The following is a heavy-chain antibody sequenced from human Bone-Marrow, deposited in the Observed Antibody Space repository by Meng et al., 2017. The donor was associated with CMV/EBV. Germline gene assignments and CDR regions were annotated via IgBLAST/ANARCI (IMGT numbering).Heavy chain of an antibody. V-gene: IGHV1-69*05. CDR1: GGTFSSYA. Sequence: SVKVSCKASGGTFSSYAISWVRQAPGQGLEWMGGIIPIFGTANYAQKFQGRVTITTDESTSTAYMELSSLRSDDTAVYYCARGGWEGYGGNPFGYWGQGTLVTVSS. J-gene: IGHJ4*02. CDR2: IIPIFGTA. D-gene: IGHD4-23*01. CDR3: ARGGWEGYGGNPFGY.